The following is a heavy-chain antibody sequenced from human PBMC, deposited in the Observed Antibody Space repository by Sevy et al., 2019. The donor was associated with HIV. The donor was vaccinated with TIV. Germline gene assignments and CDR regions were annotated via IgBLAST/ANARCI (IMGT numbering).Heavy chain of an antibody. J-gene: IGHJ6*02. Sequence: ASVKVSCKASGGTFRRYAISWVRQAPGQGLEWMGGIIPIFGTANYAQKFQGRVTITADESTSTVYMELSSLRSEDTAVYYCARVGEMFAPMDVWGQGTTVTV. CDR3: ARVGEMFAPMDV. V-gene: IGHV1-69*13. CDR2: IIPIFGTA. D-gene: IGHD3-16*01. CDR1: GGTFRRYA.